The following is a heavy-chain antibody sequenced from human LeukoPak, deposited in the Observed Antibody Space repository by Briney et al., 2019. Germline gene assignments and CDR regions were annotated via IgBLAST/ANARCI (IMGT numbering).Heavy chain of an antibody. CDR2: ISTDGSTT. Sequence: PGGTLRLSCTASGFTFSSYWMHWVRQAPGKGLVWVSRISTDGSTTSYADSVKGRFTISRENAKNTLYLQMNSRRAQDTAVYYCATYSCSSTSCYEDYWGQGTLVTVSS. D-gene: IGHD2-2*01. CDR3: ATYSCSSTSCYEDY. V-gene: IGHV3-74*01. J-gene: IGHJ4*02. CDR1: GFTFSSYW.